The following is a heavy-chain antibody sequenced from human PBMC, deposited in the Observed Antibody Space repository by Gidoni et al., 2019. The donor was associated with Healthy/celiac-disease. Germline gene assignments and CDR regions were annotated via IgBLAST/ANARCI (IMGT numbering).Heavy chain of an antibody. CDR2: IWYDGSNK. V-gene: IGHV3-33*01. J-gene: IGHJ4*02. CDR3: AREVGVVVLDYFDY. Sequence: QVQLVESGGGVVKPGRSLGPACAAAGFNFTSYGMHWVRQAPGKGLGWVAVIWYDGSNKYYADSVQGRFTISRDNSKNTLYLQMNSLRAEDTAVYYCAREVGVVVLDYFDYWGQGTLVTVSS. CDR1: GFNFTSYG. D-gene: IGHD3-22*01.